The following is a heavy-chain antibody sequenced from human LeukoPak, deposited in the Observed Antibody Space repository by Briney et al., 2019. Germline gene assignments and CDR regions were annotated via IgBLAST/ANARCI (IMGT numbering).Heavy chain of an antibody. V-gene: IGHV4-59*08. J-gene: IGHJ4*02. Sequence: SETLSLTCTVSGGSIRSYYWSWLRQPPGKGLEWIGYIDNSCSTTCNPSLKSRVLISVDTSKNQFSLKLSSGIAADTAVYYCARNGGGYSFDSWGQGTLVTVSS. CDR3: ARNGGGYSFDS. CDR2: IDNSCST. D-gene: IGHD1-26*01. CDR1: GGSIRSYY.